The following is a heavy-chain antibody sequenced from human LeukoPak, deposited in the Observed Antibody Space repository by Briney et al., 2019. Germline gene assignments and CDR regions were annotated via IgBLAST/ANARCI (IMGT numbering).Heavy chain of an antibody. CDR3: ARSIAVAGTGFDY. CDR1: GYTFTGYY. Sequence: SVKVSCKASGYTFTGYYMHWVRQAPGQGLEWMGWINPNSGGTNYAQKFQGRVTMTRDTSISTAYMELSRLRSDDTAVYYCARSIAVAGTGFDYWGQGTLVTVSS. CDR2: INPNSGGT. J-gene: IGHJ4*02. D-gene: IGHD6-19*01. V-gene: IGHV1-2*02.